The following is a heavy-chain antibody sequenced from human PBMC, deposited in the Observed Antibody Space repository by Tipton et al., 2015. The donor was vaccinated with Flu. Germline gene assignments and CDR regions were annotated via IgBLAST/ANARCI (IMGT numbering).Heavy chain of an antibody. Sequence: SLRLSCAASGFSFSDYYLTWIRQAPGKGLEWISYISSTGVTKYYADSVKGRFTISRDSVKNSLNLQMNSLRVDDTAVYYCARGEVKWANPTNWFFALWGRGTRVTVSS. CDR3: ARGEVKWANPTNWFFAL. CDR2: ISSTGVTK. D-gene: IGHD3-10*01. J-gene: IGHJ2*01. V-gene: IGHV3-11*01. CDR1: GFSFSDYY.